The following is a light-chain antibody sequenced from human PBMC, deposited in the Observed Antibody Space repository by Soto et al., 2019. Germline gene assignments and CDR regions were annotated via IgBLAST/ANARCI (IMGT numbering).Light chain of an antibody. CDR3: RQANTFPFS. Sequence: DFQMTQSPSSLSAAVGDRVTITCRASQDISTWLAWYQQKPGKAPKLLIYAASSLQSAVPSRFSGSGSGTDFTLTIRSLQPEDSATYYCRQANTFPFSFGPGTKVDIK. CDR2: AAS. J-gene: IGKJ3*01. CDR1: QDISTW. V-gene: IGKV1-12*02.